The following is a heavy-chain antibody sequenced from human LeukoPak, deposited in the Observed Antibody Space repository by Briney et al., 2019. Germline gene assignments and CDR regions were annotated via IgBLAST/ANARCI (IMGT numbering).Heavy chain of an antibody. V-gene: IGHV3-23*01. D-gene: IGHD2-21*02. CDR2: ISDSGGST. CDR1: GFTFSSHA. J-gene: IGHJ5*02. Sequence: PGGSLRLSCAASGFTFSSHAMTWVRQAPGKGLEWVSEISDSGGSTYYADSVKGRFTISRDDSKNTLSLQMNSLRVEDTALYYCARVGGDRGGWFDPWGQGTLVTVSS. CDR3: ARVGGDRGGWFDP.